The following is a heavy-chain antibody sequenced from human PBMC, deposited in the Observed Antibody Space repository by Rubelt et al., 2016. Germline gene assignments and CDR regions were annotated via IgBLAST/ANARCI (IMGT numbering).Heavy chain of an antibody. J-gene: IGHJ5*02. CDR2: IKQNGSEK. CDR1: GFIFSKYW. CDR3: ARDFIVVVAGPVAYLDP. Sequence: EVQLVESGGGLVQPGGSLRICCAGSGFIFSKYWMSWVRQAPGKGLEWVANIKQNGSEKYYVDSVKGRFTISKANTKNSRYLQMDRRRAEEPAMDYWARDFIVVVAGPVAYLDPWGQGTLVTVSS. V-gene: IGHV3-7*03. D-gene: IGHD2-15*01.